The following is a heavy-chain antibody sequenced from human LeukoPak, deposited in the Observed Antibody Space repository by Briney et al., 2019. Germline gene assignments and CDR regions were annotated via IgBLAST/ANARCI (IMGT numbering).Heavy chain of an antibody. CDR3: ARVPVDTAMVLYYYYYMDV. CDR1: GFTFSSYW. Sequence: GGSLRLSCAASGFTFSSYWMSWVRQAPGKGLEWVAIIKQDGSEKYYVDSVKGRFTISRDNAKNSLYLQMNSLRAEDTAVYYCARVPVDTAMVLYYYYYMDVWGKGTTVTVSS. J-gene: IGHJ6*03. V-gene: IGHV3-7*01. D-gene: IGHD5-18*01. CDR2: IKQDGSEK.